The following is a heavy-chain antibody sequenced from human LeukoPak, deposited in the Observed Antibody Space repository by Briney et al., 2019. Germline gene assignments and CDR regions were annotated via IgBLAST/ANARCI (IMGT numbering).Heavy chain of an antibody. D-gene: IGHD5/OR15-5a*01. CDR3: ATKLSTGPHYFDY. CDR1: SGAISTSHW. J-gene: IGHJ4*02. V-gene: IGHV4-4*02. Sequence: TLSLTCTVSSGAISTSHWLSWVRQPPGKGLEWIGEIYGSGNTNYNPSLKSRVTMSVDKTRIHLSLKLHSVTAADTAVYYCATKLSTGPHYFDYWGQGILVTVSS. CDR2: IYGSGNT.